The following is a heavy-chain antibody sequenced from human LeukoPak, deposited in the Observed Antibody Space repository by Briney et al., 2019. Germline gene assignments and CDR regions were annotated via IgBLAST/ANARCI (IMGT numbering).Heavy chain of an antibody. CDR1: GYTFTGYY. J-gene: IGHJ4*02. CDR3: ARDGGYYYGSGSYAEIDY. D-gene: IGHD3-10*01. Sequence: GASVKVSCKASGYTFTGYYMHWVRQAPGQGLEWMGWINPNSGGTNYAQKFQGRVTMTRDTSISTAYMELSRLRSDDTAVYYCARDGGYYYGSGSYAEIDYWGQGTQVTVSS. V-gene: IGHV1-2*02. CDR2: INPNSGGT.